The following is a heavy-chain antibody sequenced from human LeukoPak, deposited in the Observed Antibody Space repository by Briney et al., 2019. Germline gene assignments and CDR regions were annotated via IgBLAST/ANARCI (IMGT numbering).Heavy chain of an antibody. CDR1: GGSISSSSYY. CDR3: ARESGDPLYWYFDL. CDR2: IYYSGST. V-gene: IGHV4-39*07. Sequence: NPSETLSLTCTVSGGSISSSSYYWGWIRQPPGKGLEWIGSIYYSGSTYYNPSLKSRVTISVDTSKNQFSLKLSSVTAADTAVYYCARESGDPLYWYFDLWGRGTLVTVSS. J-gene: IGHJ2*01. D-gene: IGHD7-27*01.